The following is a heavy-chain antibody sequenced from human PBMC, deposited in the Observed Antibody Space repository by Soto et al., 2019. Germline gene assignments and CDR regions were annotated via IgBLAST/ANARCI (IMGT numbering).Heavy chain of an antibody. Sequence: EVQLLESGGGLVQPGGSLRLSCAVSGFIISDYGVTWVRQAPGKGLEWVSGFSGGGGGTFYADSVEGRFTISRDDPKNTAYLQMNSLGAEDTAVYYCVRWNGFGDRWGQGTLVTVSS. CDR3: VRWNGFGDR. CDR2: FSGGGGGT. J-gene: IGHJ5*02. V-gene: IGHV3-23*01. CDR1: GFIISDYG. D-gene: IGHD1-1*01.